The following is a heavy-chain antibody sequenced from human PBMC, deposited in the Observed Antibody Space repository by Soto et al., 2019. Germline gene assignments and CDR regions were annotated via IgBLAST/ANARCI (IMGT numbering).Heavy chain of an antibody. CDR1: GYTFTGYY. D-gene: IGHD5-12*01. CDR3: ARGRYSGYYLHF. Sequence: ASVKVSCKASGYTFTGYYMHWVRQAPGQGLEWMGWINPNSGGTNYAQKFQGWVTMTRDTSISTAYMELSRLRSDDTAVYYCARGRYSGYYLHFRGKGTLGTVSS. J-gene: IGHJ4*02. V-gene: IGHV1-2*04. CDR2: INPNSGGT.